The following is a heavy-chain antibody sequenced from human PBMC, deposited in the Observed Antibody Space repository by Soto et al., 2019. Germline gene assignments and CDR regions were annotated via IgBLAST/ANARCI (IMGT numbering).Heavy chain of an antibody. CDR1: GGTFSSYA. V-gene: IGHV1-69*01. D-gene: IGHD2-15*01. CDR3: ARGYCSGGSCYPNYYYYYGMDV. J-gene: IGHJ6*02. Sequence: QVQLVQSGAEVKKPGSSVKVSCKASGGTFSSYAISWVRQAPGQGLEWMGGIIPIFGTANYAQKFQGRVTITADESTSTAYMEVSSLRSEDTAVYYCARGYCSGGSCYPNYYYYYGMDVWGQGTTVTVSS. CDR2: IIPIFGTA.